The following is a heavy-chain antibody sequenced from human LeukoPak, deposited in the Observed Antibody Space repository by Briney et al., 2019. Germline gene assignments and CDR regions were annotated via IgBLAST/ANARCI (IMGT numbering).Heavy chain of an antibody. D-gene: IGHD1-1*01. V-gene: IGHV3-7*01. CDR3: ARGGPTGAIDD. Sequence: GGSLRLSCAASGFTFSNYWMTWVRQAPGKGLEWVANIKEDGSERNYVDSVKGRFTISRDNAKNSLYLQMNSLRAEDTAVYYCARGGPTGAIDDWGQGTLVTVSS. CDR1: GFTFSNYW. CDR2: IKEDGSER. J-gene: IGHJ4*02.